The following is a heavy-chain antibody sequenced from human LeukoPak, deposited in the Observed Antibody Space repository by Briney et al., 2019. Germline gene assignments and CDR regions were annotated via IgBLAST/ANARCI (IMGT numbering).Heavy chain of an antibody. CDR2: INPNSGGT. Sequence: ASVKVSCKASGYTFSGYYMHWVRQAPGQRLEGMGWINPNSGGTNYALKFQGRVTMTRDTSISTAYMELSRLRFDDTAVYYCASGSSYDSSGRGFDYWGQGTLVTVSS. J-gene: IGHJ4*02. D-gene: IGHD3-22*01. CDR1: GYTFSGYY. V-gene: IGHV1-2*02. CDR3: ASGSSYDSSGRGFDY.